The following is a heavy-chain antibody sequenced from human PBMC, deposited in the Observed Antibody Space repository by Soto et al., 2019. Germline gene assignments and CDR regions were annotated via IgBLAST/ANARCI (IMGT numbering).Heavy chain of an antibody. Sequence: SETLSLTCTVSGGSISSYYWSWIRQPPGKGLEWIGYIYYSGSTNYNPSLKSRVTISVDTSKNQFSLKLSSVTAADTAVYYCAREIKGYYYYYMDVWGKGTTVTVSS. CDR1: GGSISSYY. V-gene: IGHV4-59*01. J-gene: IGHJ6*03. CDR2: IYYSGST. CDR3: AREIKGYYYYYMDV.